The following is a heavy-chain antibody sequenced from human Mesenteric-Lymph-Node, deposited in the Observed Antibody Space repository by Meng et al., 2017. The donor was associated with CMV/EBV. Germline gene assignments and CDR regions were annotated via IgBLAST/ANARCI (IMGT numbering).Heavy chain of an antibody. CDR3: ARAGV. Sequence: LSLTCAASGFTFSNYAMNWVRQAPGKGPEWVSAIYSGVNSTYYADSVKGRFSVSRDNSKNTLYLQMNSLRVEDTAVYYCARAGVWGQGTTVTVSS. J-gene: IGHJ6*02. CDR2: IYSGVNST. CDR1: GFTFSNYA. V-gene: IGHV3-23*03.